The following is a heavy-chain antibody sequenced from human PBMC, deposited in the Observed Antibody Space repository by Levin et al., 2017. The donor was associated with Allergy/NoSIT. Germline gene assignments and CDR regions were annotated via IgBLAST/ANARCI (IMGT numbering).Heavy chain of an antibody. CDR2: INTNTGNP. CDR1: GYTFTSYA. V-gene: IGHV7-4-1*02. CDR3: ARDLEYYYGSGSYIPNRYCDY. J-gene: IGHJ4*02. Sequence: ASVKVSCKASGYTFTSYAMNWVRQAPGQGLEWMGWINTNTGNPTYAQGFTGRFVFSLDTSVSTAYLQISSLKAEDTAVYYCARDLEYYYGSGSYIPNRYCDYWGQGTLVTVSS. D-gene: IGHD3-10*01.